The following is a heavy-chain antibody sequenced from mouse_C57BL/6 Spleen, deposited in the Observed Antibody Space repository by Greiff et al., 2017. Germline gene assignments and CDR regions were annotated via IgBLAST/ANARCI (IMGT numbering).Heavy chain of an antibody. J-gene: IGHJ1*03. Sequence: EVMLVESGGGLVKPGGSLKLSCAASGFTFSDYGMHWVRQAPEKGLEWFAYISSGSSTIYYADTVKGRFTISRDNAKNTLFLQMTSLRSEDTAMYYCARPRQIYYDYDGYFEVWGTGTTVTVSS. D-gene: IGHD2-4*01. CDR2: ISSGSSTI. CDR1: GFTFSDYG. V-gene: IGHV5-17*01. CDR3: ARPRQIYYDYDGYFEV.